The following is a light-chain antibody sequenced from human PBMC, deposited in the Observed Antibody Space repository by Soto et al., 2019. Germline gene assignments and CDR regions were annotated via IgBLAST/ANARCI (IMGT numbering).Light chain of an antibody. CDR1: KLGDKY. J-gene: IGLJ2*01. CDR2: QDS. CDR3: QALDSSFVV. V-gene: IGLV3-1*01. Sequence: SYELTQPPSVSVSPGQTASITCSGDKLGDKYACWYQQKPGQSPVLVIYQDSKRPSGIPERFSGSNSGNTANLTISGTQAMEEAYYSWQALDSSFVVFGGGTKLTVL.